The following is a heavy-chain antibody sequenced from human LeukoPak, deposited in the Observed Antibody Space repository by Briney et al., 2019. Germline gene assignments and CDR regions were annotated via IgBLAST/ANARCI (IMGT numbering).Heavy chain of an antibody. Sequence: GASVKVSCKASGYTFTSYYMHWVRQAPGQGLEWMGIINPSGGSTSYAQKFQGRVTMTRDTSTSTVYMELSSLRSEDTAVYYCARVGGGSGWYEPFDYWGQGTLVTVSS. CDR1: GYTFTSYY. CDR3: ARVGGGSGWYEPFDY. J-gene: IGHJ4*02. CDR2: INPSGGST. V-gene: IGHV1-46*01. D-gene: IGHD6-19*01.